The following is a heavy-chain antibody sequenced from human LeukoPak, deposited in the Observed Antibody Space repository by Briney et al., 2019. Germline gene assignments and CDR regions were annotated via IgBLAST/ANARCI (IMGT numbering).Heavy chain of an antibody. CDR3: GRFTRSGDSVY. D-gene: IGHD7-27*01. CDR2: IKQDGSEK. J-gene: IGHJ4*02. Sequence: PGGSLRLSCAASGFTFSSYWMSWVPQAPGKGLEWVANIKQDGSEKQYVDSVKGRFAISRDNAENSLYLQMNSLKAEDTAVYYCGRFTRSGDSVYWGQGTLVTVSS. CDR1: GFTFSSYW. V-gene: IGHV3-7*04.